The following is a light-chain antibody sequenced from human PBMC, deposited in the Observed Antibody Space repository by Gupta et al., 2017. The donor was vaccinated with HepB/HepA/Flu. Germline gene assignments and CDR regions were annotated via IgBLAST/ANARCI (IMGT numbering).Light chain of an antibody. V-gene: IGKV3-20*01. Sequence: EIVLTQSPGTLSLSPGERATLSCRASQSVSSSYLAWYQQKPGQAPRLLIYGAYSRATGIPDRYSGSGSGTDFTLTSSRQEPEDFAVYYCQQDGSSRTFGQGTKVEIK. J-gene: IGKJ1*01. CDR1: QSVSSSY. CDR3: QQDGSSRT. CDR2: GAY.